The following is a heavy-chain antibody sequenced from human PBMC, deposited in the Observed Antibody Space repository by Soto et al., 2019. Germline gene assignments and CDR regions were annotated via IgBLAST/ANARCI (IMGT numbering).Heavy chain of an antibody. V-gene: IGHV3-30*18. D-gene: IGHD3-10*01. CDR2: ISYDGSNK. Sequence: QVQLVESGGGVVQPGRSLRLSCAASGFTFSSYGMHWVRQAPGKGLEWVAVISYDGSNKYYADSVKGRFTISRDNSKNTLYLQMNILRAEDTAVYYCAKDVRFGELLEWFYFDYWGQGTLVTVSS. J-gene: IGHJ4*02. CDR1: GFTFSSYG. CDR3: AKDVRFGELLEWFYFDY.